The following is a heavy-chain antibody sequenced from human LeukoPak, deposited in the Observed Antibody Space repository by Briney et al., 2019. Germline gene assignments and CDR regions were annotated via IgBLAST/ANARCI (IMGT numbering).Heavy chain of an antibody. D-gene: IGHD3-22*01. CDR3: AKRLGYYDSSGYLDRDY. CDR2: INGDGRKS. Sequence: GGSLRLSCAASGFTFSDYWIHWVRQVPGMGLVCVSRINGDGRKSIYADSVRGRFTISRDNAKNTVYLQMNSLRAEDTAVYYCAKRLGYYDSSGYLDRDYWGQGTLVTVSS. CDR1: GFTFSDYW. V-gene: IGHV3-74*01. J-gene: IGHJ4*02.